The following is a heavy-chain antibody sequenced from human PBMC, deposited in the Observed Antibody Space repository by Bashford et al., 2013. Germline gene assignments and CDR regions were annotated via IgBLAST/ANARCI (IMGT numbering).Heavy chain of an antibody. CDR3: ARTLFGGDRYFDL. J-gene: IGHJ2*01. V-gene: IGHV5-51*01. CDR2: SILMTLIP. Sequence: VRQMPGKGLEWMESSILMTLIPDTSPSFQGQVTISVDKSITTAYLRWSSLKASDTAMYYCARTLFGGDRYFDLWGRGTLVTVSS. D-gene: IGHD3-10*01.